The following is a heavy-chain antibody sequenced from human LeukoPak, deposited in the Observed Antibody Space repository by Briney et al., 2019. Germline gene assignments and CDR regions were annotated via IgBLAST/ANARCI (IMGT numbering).Heavy chain of an antibody. Sequence: GGSLRLSCAASGFTFSSYAMSWVRQAPGKGLEWVSAISGSGGSTYYADSVKGRFTISRDNSKNTLYLQMDSLRAEDTAVYYCAKDILSSGYYYFDYWGQGTLVTVSS. CDR1: GFTFSSYA. V-gene: IGHV3-23*01. D-gene: IGHD3-22*01. J-gene: IGHJ4*02. CDR3: AKDILSSGYYYFDY. CDR2: ISGSGGST.